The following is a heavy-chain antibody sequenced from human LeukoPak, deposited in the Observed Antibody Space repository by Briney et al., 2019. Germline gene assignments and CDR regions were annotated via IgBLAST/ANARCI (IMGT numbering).Heavy chain of an antibody. CDR2: ITSRSSFM. CDR3: ARAHGVTTWFDP. J-gene: IGHJ5*02. V-gene: IGHV3-21*01. CDR1: GFTFNNFS. D-gene: IGHD4-17*01. Sequence: GGSLRLSCEASGFTFNNFSMHWGRQVPGKGLEWVSCITSRSSFMYYADSVKGRFTISRDNAKNSLYLQMNSLRAEDTAVYYCARAHGVTTWFDPWGQGTQVTISS.